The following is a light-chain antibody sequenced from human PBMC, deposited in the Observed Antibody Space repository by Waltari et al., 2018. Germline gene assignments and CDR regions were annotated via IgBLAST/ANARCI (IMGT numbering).Light chain of an antibody. CDR1: QGISKN. J-gene: IGKJ3*01. V-gene: IGKV1-16*01. CDR3: QQYNNHPFT. CDR2: DVS. Sequence: DVQMTQSPSSLSVSVGDRISINCRASQGISKNLAWFQQKPGKAPKSLIYDVSNLQSGAPSRFSGSGSGTDFTLTISSLQPEDFATYYCQQYNNHPFTFGPGTKVDLK.